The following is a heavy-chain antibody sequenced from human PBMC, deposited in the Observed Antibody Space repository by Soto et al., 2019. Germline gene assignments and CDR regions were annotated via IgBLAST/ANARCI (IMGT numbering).Heavy chain of an antibody. J-gene: IGHJ4*02. V-gene: IGHV4-30-4*01. CDR3: ASTLSGWTFDS. Sequence: QVQLQESGPGLVKPSQTLSLTCMVSGGSISNTNYYWSWIRQPPGKGLEWIGYTDFSGSTYYNPSLKSGVTISVDTSKNHFSLKLSSVTAADTAVYYCASTLSGWTFDSWGPGTLVTVSS. D-gene: IGHD3-10*01. CDR2: TDFSGST. CDR1: GGSISNTNYY.